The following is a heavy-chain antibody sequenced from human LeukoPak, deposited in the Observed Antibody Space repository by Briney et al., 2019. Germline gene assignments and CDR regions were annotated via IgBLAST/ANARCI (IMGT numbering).Heavy chain of an antibody. CDR2: ISYDGSNK. Sequence: GGSLRLSCAASGFTFSSYGMHWVRQALGKGLEWVAVISYDGSNKYYADSVKGRFTISRDNSKNTLYLQMNSLRAEDTAVYYCAKDLKEMDVWGQGTTVTVSS. CDR3: AKDLKEMDV. CDR1: GFTFSSYG. J-gene: IGHJ6*02. V-gene: IGHV3-30*18.